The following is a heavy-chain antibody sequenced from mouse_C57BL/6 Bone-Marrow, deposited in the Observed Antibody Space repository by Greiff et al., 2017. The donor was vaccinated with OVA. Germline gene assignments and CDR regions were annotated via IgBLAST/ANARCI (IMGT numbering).Heavy chain of an antibody. CDR1: GFTFSNYW. V-gene: IGHV6-3*01. D-gene: IGHD2-1*01. CDR2: IRLKSDNYAT. Sequence: EVKLMESGGGLVQPGGSMKLSCVASGFTFSNYWMNWVRQSPEKGLEWVAQIRLKSDNYATHYAESVKGRFTISRDDSKSSVYQQMNNLRAEDTGIYYCTGSYGNYVDFDDWGQGTTLTVSS. J-gene: IGHJ2*01. CDR3: TGSYGNYVDFDD.